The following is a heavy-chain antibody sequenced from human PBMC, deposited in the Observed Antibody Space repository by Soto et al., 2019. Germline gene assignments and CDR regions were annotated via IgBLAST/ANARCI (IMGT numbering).Heavy chain of an antibody. CDR3: ARSDCTSTSCYVVWFDP. CDR2: ISSSSSYM. V-gene: IGHV3-21*02. D-gene: IGHD2-2*01. J-gene: IGHJ5*02. CDR1: GFSFSSYG. Sequence: EVQLVESGGGLVMPGGSLRLSCAASGFSFSSYGMNWVRQAPGKGLEWVSSISSSSSYMSYADSLKGRFTIYRDNAKNSVYLQMNSLRAEDTAVYYCARSDCTSTSCYVVWFDPWGQGTLVTVSS.